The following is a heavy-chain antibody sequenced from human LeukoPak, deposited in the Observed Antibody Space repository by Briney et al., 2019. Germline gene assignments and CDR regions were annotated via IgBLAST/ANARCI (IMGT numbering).Heavy chain of an antibody. V-gene: IGHV1-69*05. Sequence: SVKVSCKASGGTFSSYAISWVRQAPGQGLERMGGIIPIFGTANYAQKFQGRVTITTDESTSTAYMELSSLRAEDTAVYYCAGNIVGATTIDYWGQGTLVTVSS. CDR2: IIPIFGTA. CDR3: AGNIVGATTIDY. CDR1: GGTFSSYA. J-gene: IGHJ4*02. D-gene: IGHD1-26*01.